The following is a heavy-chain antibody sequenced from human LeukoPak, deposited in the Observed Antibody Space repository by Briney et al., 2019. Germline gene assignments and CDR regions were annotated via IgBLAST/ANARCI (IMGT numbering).Heavy chain of an antibody. J-gene: IGHJ4*02. CDR3: ARHRRYYDYVWGSYDY. CDR1: GGSISSTSYY. CDR2: IYYSGST. D-gene: IGHD3-16*01. V-gene: IGHV4-39*01. Sequence: SETLSLTCTVSGGSISSTSYYWGWIRQPPGKGLEWIGSIYYSGSTYYNSSLKSRVTISVDTSKNQFSLKLSSVTAADTAVYYCARHRRYYDYVWGSYDYWGQGTLVTVSS.